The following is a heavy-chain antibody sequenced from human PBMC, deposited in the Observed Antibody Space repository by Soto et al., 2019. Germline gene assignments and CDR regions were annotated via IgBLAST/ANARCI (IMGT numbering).Heavy chain of an antibody. V-gene: IGHV5-10-1*01. D-gene: IGHD3-22*01. CDR1: GYSIAGYW. J-gene: IGHJ4*02. CDR3: ARQIYDSDTGPNFQYYFDS. CDR2: IDPSDSQT. Sequence: GESLKISCKGSGYSIAGYWITWVRQKPGKGLEWMGRIDPSDSQTYYSPSFRGHVTISATKSITTVFLQWSSLRASDTAMYYCARQIYDSDTGPNFQYYFDSWGQGTPVTVSS.